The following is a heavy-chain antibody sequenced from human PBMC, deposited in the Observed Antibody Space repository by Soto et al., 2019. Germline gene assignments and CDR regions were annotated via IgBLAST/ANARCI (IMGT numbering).Heavy chain of an antibody. CDR1: GFTFSSYG. CDR3: AIDFWSGYYHNWFDP. V-gene: IGHV3-33*01. J-gene: IGHJ5*02. D-gene: IGHD3-3*01. Sequence: QVQLVESGGGVVQPGRSLRLSCAASGFTFSSYGMHWVRQAPGKGLEWVAVIWYDGSNKYYADSVKGRFTISRDNSKNTLYLQMNSLRAEDTAVYYCAIDFWSGYYHNWFDPWGQGTLVTVSS. CDR2: IWYDGSNK.